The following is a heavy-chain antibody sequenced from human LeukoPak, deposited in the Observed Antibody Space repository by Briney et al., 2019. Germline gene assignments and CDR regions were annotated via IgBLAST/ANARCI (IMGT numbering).Heavy chain of an antibody. J-gene: IGHJ4*02. CDR2: IYSDGST. CDR1: GFIVSTNY. CDR3: AKHTADY. Sequence: PGGSLRLSCAASGFIVSTNYVSWVRQAPGKGLEWVSVIYSDGSTYYADSVKGRFTISRDNSKNTLYLQMNSLRAEDTAVYYCAKHTADYWGQGTLVTVSS. D-gene: IGHD5-18*01. V-gene: IGHV3-53*01.